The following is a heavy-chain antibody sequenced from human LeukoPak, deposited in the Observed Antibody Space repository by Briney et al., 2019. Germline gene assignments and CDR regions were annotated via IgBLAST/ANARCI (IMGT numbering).Heavy chain of an antibody. CDR1: GFTFSNYW. D-gene: IGHD2-15*01. CDR2: IKQDGSEK. CDR3: VRQRRYCSGDSCYQRTFDY. J-gene: IGHJ4*02. Sequence: GGSLRLSCAASGFTFSNYWMSWVRQAPGKGLEWVANIKQDGSEKSYVGSVTGRFTISRGNAKNSLYMQMNSLRAEDTAVYYCVRQRRYCSGDSCYQRTFDYWGQGTLVTVSS. V-gene: IGHV3-7*01.